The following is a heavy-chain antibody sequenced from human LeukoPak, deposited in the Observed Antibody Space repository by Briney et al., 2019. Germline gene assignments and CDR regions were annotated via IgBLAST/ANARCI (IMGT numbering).Heavy chain of an antibody. CDR3: ARDQYYYGSGSYYFDY. V-gene: IGHV3-21*01. D-gene: IGHD3-10*01. J-gene: IGHJ4*02. CDR2: ISSSSSYI. CDR1: GFTFSSYS. Sequence: GGSLRLSCAASGFTFSSYSMNWVRQAPGRGLEWVSSISSSSSYIYYADSVKGRFTISRDNAKNSLYLQMDSLRAEDTAVYYCARDQYYYGSGSYYFDYWGQGTLVTVSS.